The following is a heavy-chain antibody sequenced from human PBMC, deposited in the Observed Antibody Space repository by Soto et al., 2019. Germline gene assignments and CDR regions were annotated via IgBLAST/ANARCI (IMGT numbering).Heavy chain of an antibody. CDR3: ARGSGYRPSFDY. CDR2: IYYSGSS. CDR1: GGSISSYY. J-gene: IGHJ4*02. D-gene: IGHD5-18*01. Sequence: SETLSLTCTVSGGSISSYYWIWIRQPPGKGLEWIGYIYYSGSSNYNPSLKSRVTVSVDTSKHQFSLKLSSVIAADTAVYYCARGSGYRPSFDYWVQGTLVTVSP. V-gene: IGHV4-59*01.